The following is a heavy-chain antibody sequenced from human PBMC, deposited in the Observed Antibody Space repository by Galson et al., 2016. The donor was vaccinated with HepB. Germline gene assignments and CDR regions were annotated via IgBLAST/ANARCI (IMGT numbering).Heavy chain of an antibody. Sequence: SVKASCKASGYTFTNYYLHWVRQAPEQGLEWMERIKPRSGDTDYAQKFQGRVTMTWDTSISTAYMTLNRLTSDNAAVYYCATPGRACDFDYWAQGTLVPVSS. CDR2: IKPRSGDT. J-gene: IGHJ4*02. D-gene: IGHD3-10*01. CDR1: GYTFTNYY. V-gene: IGHV1-2*06. CDR3: ATPGRACDFDY.